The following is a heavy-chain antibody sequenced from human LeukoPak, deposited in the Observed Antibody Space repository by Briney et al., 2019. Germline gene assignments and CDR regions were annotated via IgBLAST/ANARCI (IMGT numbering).Heavy chain of an antibody. CDR1: GFTFSKYW. CDR2: IKQDGSEQ. J-gene: IGHJ4*02. D-gene: IGHD1-1*01. Sequence: GGSLRLSCAASGFTFSKYWMSWVRQAPGKGLEWVGNIKQDGSEQYYVDSMRGRFTVSRDNAKNSLYLQMSSLRAEDTAVYYCARSTAGLDYWGQGTLVTVSS. CDR3: ARSTAGLDY. V-gene: IGHV3-7*01.